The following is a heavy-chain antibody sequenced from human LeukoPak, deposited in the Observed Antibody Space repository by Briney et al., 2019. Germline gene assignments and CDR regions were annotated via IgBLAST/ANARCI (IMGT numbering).Heavy chain of an antibody. V-gene: IGHV3-64D*06. CDR3: VKTMVAFGGVIRNDAFGI. D-gene: IGHD3-16*01. CDR1: EFSFNKYA. Sequence: GGSLTLSCSASEFSFNKYAVHWVRQAPGKGLEYVSGINSDGDNSHYADSAKGRFTISRDNSKNVLYLQLSSLRPEDTALYYCVKTMVAFGGVIRNDAFGIWGQGTMVTVSS. CDR2: INSDGDNS. J-gene: IGHJ3*02.